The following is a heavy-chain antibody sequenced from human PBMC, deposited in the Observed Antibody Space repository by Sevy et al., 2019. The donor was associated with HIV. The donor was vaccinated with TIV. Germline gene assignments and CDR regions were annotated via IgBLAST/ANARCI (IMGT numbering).Heavy chain of an antibody. CDR1: GFIFSNFA. CDR3: ARGENDDEFFQY. V-gene: IGHV3-30*04. D-gene: IGHD1-26*01. CDR2: TSYDGSHK. Sequence: GGSLRLSCTVSGFIFSNFAMHWVRQAPGKGLEWVAGTSYDGSHKYYADSVKGRFTVSRDNSRNILSLEMSSLTRDDTAVYYCARGENDDEFFQYWGQGTLVTVSS. J-gene: IGHJ1*01.